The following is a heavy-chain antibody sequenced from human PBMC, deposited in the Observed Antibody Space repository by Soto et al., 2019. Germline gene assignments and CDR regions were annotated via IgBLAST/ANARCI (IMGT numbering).Heavy chain of an antibody. J-gene: IGHJ6*03. CDR3: ARVVLFSSSWYKFLGDYYYYFMDF. CDR1: GYTFTSYG. V-gene: IGHV1-18*01. CDR2: ISAYNGNT. Sequence: GASVKVSCKASGYTFTSYGISWVRQAPGQGLEWMGWISAYNGNTNYAQKLQGRVTMTTDTSTSTAYMELRSLRSDDTAVYYCARVVLFSSSWYKFLGDYYYYFMDFWGKGTTVTVSS. D-gene: IGHD6-13*01.